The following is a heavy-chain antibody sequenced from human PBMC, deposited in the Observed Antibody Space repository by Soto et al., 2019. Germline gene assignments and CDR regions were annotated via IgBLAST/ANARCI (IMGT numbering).Heavy chain of an antibody. Sequence: PSETLSLTCAVSGGSISNYYWSWIRQPPGKGLEWIGYIYYSGTTNYNPSLQSRVTISVDTSKNQFSLKLSSLTAADTAVYYGARSPSYYMDVWGKGITVTVSS. CDR1: GGSISNYY. CDR3: ARSPSYYMDV. V-gene: IGHV4-59*01. J-gene: IGHJ6*03. CDR2: IYYSGTT.